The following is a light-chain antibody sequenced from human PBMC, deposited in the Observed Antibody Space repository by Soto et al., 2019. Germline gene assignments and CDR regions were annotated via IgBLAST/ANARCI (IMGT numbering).Light chain of an antibody. V-gene: IGLV1-40*01. CDR3: QSYDRSLSVVV. CDR1: SSNIGAGSD. CDR2: TNN. J-gene: IGLJ2*01. Sequence: QSVLTQPPSVSGAPGQRVTVSCTGSSSNIGAGSDVHWYQQLPGTAPKLLMYTNNNRPSGVPDRFSGSRSGTSASLAITGLQTEDEADYYCQSYDRSLSVVVFGGWNKLTV.